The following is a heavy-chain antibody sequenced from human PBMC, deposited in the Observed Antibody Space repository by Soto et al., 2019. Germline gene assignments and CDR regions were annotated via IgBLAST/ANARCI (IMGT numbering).Heavy chain of an antibody. CDR1: GFTVTDNH. CDR2: IYYNGNT. J-gene: IGHJ4*02. Sequence: VPLVESGGGLVQPGGSLRLSCAGSGFTVTDNHMTWVRQAPGRGPEWVSTIYYNGNTFHADSVWGRFTISRDTSTNRLYRQMNSLRAEDTAVYYCATGGDTAKDGYWGQGPLVTVSS. D-gene: IGHD5-18*01. V-gene: IGHV3-53*01. CDR3: ATGGDTAKDGY.